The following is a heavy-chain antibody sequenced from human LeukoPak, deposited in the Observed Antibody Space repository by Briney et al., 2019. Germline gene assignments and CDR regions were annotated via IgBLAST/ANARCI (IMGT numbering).Heavy chain of an antibody. CDR2: INPNSGGT. V-gene: IGHV1-2*02. CDR1: VYNLTGYY. D-gene: IGHD6-19*01. J-gene: IGHJ5*02. CDR3: ARGGSGRWNWFDP. Sequence: ASVKVSCKSSVYNLTGYYMHWVRQAPGQGLEWMGWINPNSGGTNYAQKFQDRVSMTRDTSISTTYMELSRLRSDDTAVYYCARGGSGRWNWFDPWGQGTLVTVSS.